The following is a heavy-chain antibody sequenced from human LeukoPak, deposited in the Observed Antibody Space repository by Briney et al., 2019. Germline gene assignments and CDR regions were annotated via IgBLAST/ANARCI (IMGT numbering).Heavy chain of an antibody. CDR3: ARAGIVVVIAHFDC. J-gene: IGHJ4*02. D-gene: IGHD2-21*01. Sequence: GGSLRLSCAASGFTFSSYSMNWVRQAPGKGLEWVSYISSSSSTIYYADSVKGRFTISRDNAKNSLYLQMNSLRAEDTAVYYCARAGIVVVIAHFDCWGQETLVTVSS. CDR2: ISSSSSTI. V-gene: IGHV3-48*01. CDR1: GFTFSSYS.